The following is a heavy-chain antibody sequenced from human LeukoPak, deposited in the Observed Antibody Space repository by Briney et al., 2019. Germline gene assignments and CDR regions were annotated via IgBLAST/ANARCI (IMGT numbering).Heavy chain of an antibody. V-gene: IGHV4-39*01. CDR3: AATTMAARQMHYFFDY. Sequence: ASETLSLTCTVSGGSISSRGYYWGWIRQPPGKGLEWIGSVHYSGSTYYNPSLKSRVTISVDTSKNQFSLKLSSVTAADTAVYYCAATTMAARQMHYFFDYWGQGTLVSVSS. J-gene: IGHJ4*02. CDR1: GGSISSRGYY. D-gene: IGHD6-6*01. CDR2: VHYSGST.